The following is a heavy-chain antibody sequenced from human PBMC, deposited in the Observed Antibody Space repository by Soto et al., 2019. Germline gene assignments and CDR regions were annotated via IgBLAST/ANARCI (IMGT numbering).Heavy chain of an antibody. CDR2: IYYSGST. J-gene: IGHJ3*02. CDR3: ASPSGYYDILTGYHDAFDI. V-gene: IGHV4-39*01. D-gene: IGHD3-9*01. Sequence: SETLSLTCTVSGGSISSSSYYWGWIRQPPGKGLEWIGSIYYSGSTYYNPSLKSRVTISVDTSKNQFSLKLSSVTAADTAVYYCASPSGYYDILTGYHDAFDIWGQGTMVTVSS. CDR1: GGSISSSSYY.